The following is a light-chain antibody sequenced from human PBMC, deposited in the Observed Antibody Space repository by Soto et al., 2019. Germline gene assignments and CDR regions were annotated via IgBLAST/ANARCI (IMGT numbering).Light chain of an antibody. CDR2: DVS. CDR1: SSDVGGYHY. Sequence: QSVLTQPASVSGSPGQSITISCTGTSSDVGGYHYVSWYQQHPGKAPKLMIYDVSNRPSGVSNRFSGSKSGNTASLTISGLQDEDEADYYCSSYTSSSTHVVFGGGTKVTVL. CDR3: SSYTSSSTHVV. J-gene: IGLJ2*01. V-gene: IGLV2-14*01.